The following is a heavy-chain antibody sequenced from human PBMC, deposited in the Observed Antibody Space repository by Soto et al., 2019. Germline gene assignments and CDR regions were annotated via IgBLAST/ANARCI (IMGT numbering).Heavy chain of an antibody. J-gene: IGHJ3*02. CDR2: ISAYNGNT. CDR1: DYPFIGHG. Sequence: KISCRAADYPFIGHGISCVRQTPGQGLEWMGWISAYNGNTNYAQKLQGRVTMTTDTSTSTAYMELRSLRSDDTAVYYCARDAGIVVVVAGAFDIWGQGTMVTVSS. D-gene: IGHD2-15*01. V-gene: IGHV1-18*01. CDR3: ARDAGIVVVVAGAFDI.